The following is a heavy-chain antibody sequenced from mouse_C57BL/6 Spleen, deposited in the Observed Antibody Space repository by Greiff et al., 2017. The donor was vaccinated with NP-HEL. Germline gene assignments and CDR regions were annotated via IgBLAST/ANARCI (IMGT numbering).Heavy chain of an antibody. CDR2: IYPGSGST. V-gene: IGHV1-55*01. D-gene: IGHD1-1*01. J-gene: IGHJ2*01. CDR3: ARSRFYYYGTFDY. Sequence: LQPGAELVKPGASVKMSCKASGYTFTSYWITWVKQRPGQGLEWIGDIYPGSGSTNYNEKFKSKATLTVDTSSSTAYMQLSSLTSEDSAVYYCARSRFYYYGTFDYWGQGTTLTVSS. CDR1: GYTFTSYW.